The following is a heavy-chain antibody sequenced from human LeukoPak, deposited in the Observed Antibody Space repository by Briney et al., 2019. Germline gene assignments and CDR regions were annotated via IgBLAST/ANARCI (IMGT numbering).Heavy chain of an antibody. D-gene: IGHD3-10*01. V-gene: IGHV3-23*01. CDR3: TRRGIVIRGVLIMGFHEAANYFDY. J-gene: IGHJ4*02. CDR1: GITVSNYD. Sequence: GGSLRLSCVVSGITVSNYDMSWVRQAPGKGLEWVSGIRESGGGTNYADSVKGRFTISRDNSKNTVYLQMNSLRAEDTAVYFCTRRGIVIRGVLIMGFHEAANYFDYWGQGILVTVSS. CDR2: IRESGGGT.